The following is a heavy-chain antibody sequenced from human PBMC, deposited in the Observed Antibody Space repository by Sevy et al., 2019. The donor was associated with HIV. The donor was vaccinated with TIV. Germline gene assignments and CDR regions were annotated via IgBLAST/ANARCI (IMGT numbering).Heavy chain of an antibody. Sequence: SEILSLTCTVSGGSISSYYWSWIRQPAGKGLEWVGRIYTSGSTNYNPSLKSRVTMSVDTSKNQYSLKLSSVTPADTAVCYGARGNLSAAGTLTPYYYYYGMDVWGQRTKVTVSS. CDR3: ARGNLSAAGTLTPYYYYYGMDV. V-gene: IGHV4-4*07. D-gene: IGHD6-13*01. CDR1: GGSISSYY. CDR2: IYTSGST. J-gene: IGHJ6*02.